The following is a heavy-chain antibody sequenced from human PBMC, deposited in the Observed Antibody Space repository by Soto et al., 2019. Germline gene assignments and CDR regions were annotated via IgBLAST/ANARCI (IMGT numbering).Heavy chain of an antibody. CDR1: GFTFRPYT. CDR2: IRGFSPYT. Sequence: EVQLVESGGGLVKPGGSLRLSCISSGFTFRPYTMNWVRQAPGKGLEWVSGIRGFSPYTFYAESVKGRFTISRDNAKNSLYLQMNSLRAEDTAVYYCARDRGYDAHDYYYNAMDVWGKGTTVTVSS. V-gene: IGHV3-21*01. CDR3: ARDRGYDAHDYYYNAMDV. J-gene: IGHJ6*04. D-gene: IGHD2-15*01.